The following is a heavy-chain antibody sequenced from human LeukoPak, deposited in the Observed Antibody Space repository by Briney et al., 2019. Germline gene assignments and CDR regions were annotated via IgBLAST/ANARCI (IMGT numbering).Heavy chain of an antibody. D-gene: IGHD3-9*01. CDR1: GGSISSYY. Sequence: SETLSLTCTVSGGSISSYYWSWIRQPPGKGLEWIGYIYYSGSTNYNPSLKSRVTISVDTSKNQFSLKLSSATAADTAVYYCARLYISTAPHFDYWGQGTLVTVSS. CDR2: IYYSGST. V-gene: IGHV4-59*01. J-gene: IGHJ4*02. CDR3: ARLYISTAPHFDY.